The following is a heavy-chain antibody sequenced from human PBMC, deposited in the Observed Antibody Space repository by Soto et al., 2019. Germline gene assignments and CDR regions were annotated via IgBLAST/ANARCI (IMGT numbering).Heavy chain of an antibody. D-gene: IGHD3-22*01. Sequence: RGDHCICISQNPGKGLEWIGSIYYIGSTYYNPSLESRLTISVDTSKNQFSLKLSSVTAADTAVYYCARRTYYDGSGYFDFWGQATLVTVSS. CDR3: ARRTYYDGSGYFDF. J-gene: IGHJ4*02. CDR2: IYYIGST. CDR1: RGDH. V-gene: IGHV4-31*02.